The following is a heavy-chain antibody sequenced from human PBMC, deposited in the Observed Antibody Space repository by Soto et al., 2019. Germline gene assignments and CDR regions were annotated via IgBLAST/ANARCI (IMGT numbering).Heavy chain of an antibody. D-gene: IGHD1-20*01. CDR1: GFTFRSFG. J-gene: IGHJ6*02. Sequence: GGSLRLSCAASGFTFRSFGMHWVRQAPGKGLEWVALISYDGSDEYYADSVKGRFTVSRDNSKNTLYLQMNSLQVEDTAIYYCEKHLEYNPSDGMDVWGQGTTVTVSS. CDR3: EKHLEYNPSDGMDV. V-gene: IGHV3-30*18. CDR2: ISYDGSDE.